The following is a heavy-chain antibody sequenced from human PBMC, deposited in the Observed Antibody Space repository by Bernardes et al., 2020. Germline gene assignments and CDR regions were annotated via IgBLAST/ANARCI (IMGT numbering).Heavy chain of an antibody. CDR3: ARGGSTSCYG. CDR2: VNSDGSST. J-gene: IGHJ4*02. Sequence: GWSLRLSCAASGFTFSSFWMHWVRQAPGKGLVWVSRVNSDGSSTSYADSVKGRFTISRDNAKNTLYLQMNSLRAEDTAVYYCARGGSTSCYGWGQGNLVTVSS. D-gene: IGHD2-2*01. CDR1: GFTFSSFW. V-gene: IGHV3-74*01.